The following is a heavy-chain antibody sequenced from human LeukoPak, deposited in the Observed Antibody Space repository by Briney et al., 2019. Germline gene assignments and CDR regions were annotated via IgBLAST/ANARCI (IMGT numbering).Heavy chain of an antibody. CDR1: GFTFSSYA. D-gene: IGHD6-13*01. CDR3: ARGTIYSSSLFDY. CDR2: ISGSGGST. V-gene: IGHV3-23*01. J-gene: IGHJ4*02. Sequence: PGGSLRLSCAASGFTFSSYAMSWVRQAPGKGLEWVSAISGSGGSTYYADSVKGRFTISRDNSKNTLYLQMNSLRAEDTAVYYCARGTIYSSSLFDYWGQGTLVTVSS.